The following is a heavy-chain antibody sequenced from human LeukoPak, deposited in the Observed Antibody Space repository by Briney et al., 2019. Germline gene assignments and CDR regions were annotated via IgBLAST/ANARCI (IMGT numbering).Heavy chain of an antibody. CDR3: ARVDSSGYYPDY. V-gene: IGHV1-18*01. J-gene: IGHJ4*02. CDR2: NSAYNGNT. CDR1: GYTFTSYG. Sequence: ASVKVSCKASGYTFTSYGISWVRQAPGQGLEWMGWNSAYNGNTNYAQKLQGRVTMTTDTSTSTAYMELRSLRSDDTAVYYCARVDSSGYYPDYWGQGTLVTVSS. D-gene: IGHD3-22*01.